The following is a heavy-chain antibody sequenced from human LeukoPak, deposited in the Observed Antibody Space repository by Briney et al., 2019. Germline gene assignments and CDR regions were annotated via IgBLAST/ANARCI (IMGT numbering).Heavy chain of an antibody. D-gene: IGHD3-3*01. Sequence: SETLSLTCTVSGGSINSYYWTWIRLPPGKGLEWVANIYYSGSTKYNPSLKSRVTISVDTSKNQFSLKLSSVTAADTAVYYCARGEWLLTYWGQGTLVTVSS. V-gene: IGHV4-59*01. CDR3: ARGEWLLTY. CDR1: GGSINSYY. CDR2: IYYSGST. J-gene: IGHJ4*02.